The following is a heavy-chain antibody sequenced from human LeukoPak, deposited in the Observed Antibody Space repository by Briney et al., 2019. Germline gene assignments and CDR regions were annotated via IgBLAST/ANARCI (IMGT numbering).Heavy chain of an antibody. J-gene: IGHJ4*02. Sequence: GASLRLSCVASGFTFSNYAVSWVRQAPGKRLEWVSAVTGRGGSTYYADSVKGRFTIPRDNSRNTLFLQMNSLRAEDTAIYYCAKWGDFDILTGYYVSDFWGQGTLVTVSS. D-gene: IGHD3-9*01. CDR3: AKWGDFDILTGYYVSDF. CDR2: VTGRGGST. CDR1: GFTFSNYA. V-gene: IGHV3-23*01.